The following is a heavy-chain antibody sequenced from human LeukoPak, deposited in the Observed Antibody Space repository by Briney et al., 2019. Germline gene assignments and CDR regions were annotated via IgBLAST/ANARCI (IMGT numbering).Heavy chain of an antibody. J-gene: IGHJ4*02. CDR1: GFTFGSYS. D-gene: IGHD6-13*01. V-gene: IGHV3-48*01. Sequence: GSLRLSCAASGFTFGSYSMNWVRQAPGKGLEWVSYISSSSSTIYYADSVKGRFTISRDNAKNSLYLQMNSLRAEDTAVYYCARDNQRARSWYGGYWGQGTLVTVSS. CDR2: ISSSSSTI. CDR3: ARDNQRARSWYGGY.